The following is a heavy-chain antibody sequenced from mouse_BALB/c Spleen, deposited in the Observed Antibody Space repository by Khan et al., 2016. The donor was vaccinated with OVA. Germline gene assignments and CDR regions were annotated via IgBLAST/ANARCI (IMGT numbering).Heavy chain of an antibody. D-gene: IGHD1-1*01. Sequence: EVQLQEPGPDLEKPSQSPSITCTVTGYSITSDYAWNWIRQLPGNKLEWMGYISYSGSTSHNPSLKRRISITRDTSKNQFFLQLNSVTTEDTATYYCARGNYYGYAMDYWGQGTSVTVSS. CDR2: ISYSGST. V-gene: IGHV3-2*02. J-gene: IGHJ4*01. CDR3: ARGNYYGYAMDY. CDR1: GYSITSDYA.